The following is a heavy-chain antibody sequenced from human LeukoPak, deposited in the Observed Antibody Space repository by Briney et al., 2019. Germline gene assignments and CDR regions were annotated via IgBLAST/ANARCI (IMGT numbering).Heavy chain of an antibody. CDR1: GFIVSSSF. CDR2: IHSGGAT. J-gene: IGHJ3*02. V-gene: IGHV3-66*01. CDR3: ARDPGGNQNGFDI. Sequence: PGGSLRLSCEASGFIVSSSFMTWVRQAPGKGLEWVSVIHSGGATYSADSVKDRFSISRDNSKNTLYLHMNTLRVEDTAVYYCARDPGGNQNGFDIWGQGTMVTVSS. D-gene: IGHD3-16*01.